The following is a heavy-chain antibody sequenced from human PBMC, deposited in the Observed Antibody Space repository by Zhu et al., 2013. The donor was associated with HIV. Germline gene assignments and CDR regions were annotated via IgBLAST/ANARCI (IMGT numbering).Heavy chain of an antibody. J-gene: IGHJ6*02. CDR3: ARVDVTCSSNSCHTKVRLGTPYYGLDV. CDR2: IIPNFGTV. Sequence: QVQLVQSGAEVKKPGSSVKVSCKASGGTFSSYTISWVRQAPGQGLEWMGRIIPNFGTVNYAQKFQDRVTITADESTSTAFMELSSLRSEDTAVYYCARVDVTCSSNSCHTKVRLGTPYYGLDVWGQGTTVTVSS. D-gene: IGHD2-2*02. CDR1: GGTFSSYT. V-gene: IGHV1-69*08.